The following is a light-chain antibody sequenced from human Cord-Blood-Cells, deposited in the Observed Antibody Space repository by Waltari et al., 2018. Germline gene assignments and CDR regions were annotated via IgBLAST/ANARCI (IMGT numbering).Light chain of an antibody. CDR2: EGS. Sequence: QSAQTYPASVSGSPGQSITIPSTAPRTDVGSYISLSWYPQHPGKAPKLTIYEGSKRPSGVSSRCSGSKSGNTASLTISGLQAEDEADYYCCSYAGSSTWVFGGGTKLTVL. CDR1: RTDVGSYIS. CDR3: CSYAGSSTWV. J-gene: IGLJ3*02. V-gene: IGLV2-23*01.